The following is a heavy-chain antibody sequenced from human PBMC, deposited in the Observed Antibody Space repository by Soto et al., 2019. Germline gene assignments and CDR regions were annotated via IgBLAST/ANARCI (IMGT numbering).Heavy chain of an antibody. V-gene: IGHV3-9*01. CDR2: ITWNSGTP. D-gene: IGHD6-19*01. CDR1: GFTFDGYA. CDR3: VREAINSGWSRGRKYYFEY. J-gene: IGHJ4*02. Sequence: GGSLRLSCAASGFTFDGYAMHLVRQSPGKGLEWVSGITWNSGTPGDADSVKGRFTVSRDNAKNSLCLQMKSLRVEDTALFYCVREAINSGWSRGRKYYFEYWGQGALLTVSS.